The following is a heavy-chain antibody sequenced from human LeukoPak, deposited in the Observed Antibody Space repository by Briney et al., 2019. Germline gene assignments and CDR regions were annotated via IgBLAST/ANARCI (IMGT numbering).Heavy chain of an antibody. V-gene: IGHV1-46*01. Sequence: ASVKVSCKASGYTFTSYDVNTGRQAPGQGVEWMGIINPSSGGTRSAQKFQGRVTMTRDMSTSTVYMELSSLRSEDTAVYYCARAGPIGSGSYPPYFDYWGQGTLVTVSS. CDR1: GYTFTSYD. CDR3: ARAGPIGSGSYPPYFDY. D-gene: IGHD3-10*01. J-gene: IGHJ4*02. CDR2: INPSSGGT.